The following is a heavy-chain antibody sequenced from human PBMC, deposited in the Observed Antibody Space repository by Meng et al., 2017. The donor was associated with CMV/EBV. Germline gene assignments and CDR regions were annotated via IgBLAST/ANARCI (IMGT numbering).Heavy chain of an antibody. CDR3: ARDPRRRYCSSTSCYTDYYYGMDV. D-gene: IGHD2-2*02. V-gene: IGHV1-18*01. Sequence: ASVKVSCKASGYTFTSYGISWVRQAPGQGLEWMGWISAYNGNTNYAQKLQGRVTMTTDTSTSTAYMELRSLRSDDTAVYYCARDPRRRYCSSTSCYTDYYYGMDVWGQGTMVTVSS. CDR1: GYTFTSYG. CDR2: ISAYNGNT. J-gene: IGHJ6*02.